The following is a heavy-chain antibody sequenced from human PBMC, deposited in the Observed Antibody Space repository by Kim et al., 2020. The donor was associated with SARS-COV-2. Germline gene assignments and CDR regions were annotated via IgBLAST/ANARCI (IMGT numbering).Heavy chain of an antibody. D-gene: IGHD4-17*01. Sequence: YYADSVKGRFTISRDNSKNTLYLQMNSLRAEDTAVYYCAKERRNTMTIDYWGQGTLVTVSS. V-gene: IGHV3-23*01. CDR3: AKERRNTMTIDY. J-gene: IGHJ4*02.